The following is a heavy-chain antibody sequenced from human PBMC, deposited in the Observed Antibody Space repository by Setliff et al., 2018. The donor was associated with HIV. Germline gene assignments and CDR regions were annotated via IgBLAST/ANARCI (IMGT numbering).Heavy chain of an antibody. Sequence: PGGSLRLSCAASGFTFSDHYMNWVRQAPGKGLEWVSYISGSGSAMYYADSVEGRFTISRDNAKNSLYLQMNSLRAEDTAVYYCARGEPTILIEPAAFFDYWGQGTLVTVSS. J-gene: IGHJ4*02. CDR3: ARGEPTILIEPAAFFDY. CDR1: GFTFSDHY. D-gene: IGHD2-2*01. V-gene: IGHV3-11*04. CDR2: ISGSGSAM.